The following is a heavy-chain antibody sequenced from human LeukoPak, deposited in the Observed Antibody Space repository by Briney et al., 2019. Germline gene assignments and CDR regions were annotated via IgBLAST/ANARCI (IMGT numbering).Heavy chain of an antibody. V-gene: IGHV4-59*01. Sequence: PSETLSLTCTVSGGSISSYYWSWIRQPPGKGLEWIGYIYYSGSTNYNPSLKSRVTISVDTSKNQFSLKLSSVTAADTAVYYCATLTGYSSESWFDPWGQGILVTVSS. CDR3: ATLTGYSSESWFDP. J-gene: IGHJ5*02. CDR2: IYYSGST. CDR1: GGSISSYY. D-gene: IGHD3-9*01.